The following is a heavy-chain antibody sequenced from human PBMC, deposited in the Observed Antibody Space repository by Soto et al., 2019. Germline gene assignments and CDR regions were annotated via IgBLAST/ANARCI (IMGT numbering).Heavy chain of an antibody. CDR2: IIPIFGTA. CDR1: GGAFSSYA. V-gene: IGHV1-69*13. CDR3: ARVPRSYDYVWGSYRPTHYFDY. J-gene: IGHJ4*02. Sequence: SVKVSCKASGGAFSSYAISWVRQAPGQGLEWMGGIIPIFGTANYAQKFQGRVTITADESTSTAYMELSSLRSEDTAVYYCARVPRSYDYVWGSYRPTHYFDYWGQGTLVTVSS. D-gene: IGHD3-16*02.